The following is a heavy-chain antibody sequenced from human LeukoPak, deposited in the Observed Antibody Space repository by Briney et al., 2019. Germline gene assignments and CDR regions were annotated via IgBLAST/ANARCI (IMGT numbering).Heavy chain of an antibody. J-gene: IGHJ4*02. CDR1: GGTFSSYA. D-gene: IGHD4-23*01. V-gene: IGHV1-69*04. CDR2: IIPIFGIA. CDR3: ARNYYGGDDY. Sequence: GSSVKVSCKASGGTFSSYAISWVRQAPGQGLEWMGRIIPIFGIANYAQKFQGRVTITADKSTSTAYMELSSLRSEDTAVYYCARNYYGGDDYWGQGTLDTVSS.